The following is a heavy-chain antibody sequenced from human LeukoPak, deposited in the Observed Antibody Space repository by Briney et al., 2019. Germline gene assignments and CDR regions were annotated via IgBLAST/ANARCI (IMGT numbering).Heavy chain of an antibody. Sequence: SETLSLSCTVSGGSISRSSYYWGWIRQPPGKGLEWIGSMYYSGSTYYNPSLKSRVTISVDTSKNQFSLKLSSVTAADTAVYYCARDRALGPPSDYWGQGTLVTVSP. D-gene: IGHD7-27*01. J-gene: IGHJ4*02. CDR3: ARDRALGPPSDY. V-gene: IGHV4-39*07. CDR2: MYYSGST. CDR1: GGSISRSSYY.